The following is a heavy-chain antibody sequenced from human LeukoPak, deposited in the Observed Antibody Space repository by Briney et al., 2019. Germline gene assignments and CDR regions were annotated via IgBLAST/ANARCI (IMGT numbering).Heavy chain of an antibody. Sequence: GGSLRLSCAASGLTLSSNYMSWVRQAPGKGLEWDSVIYSGGSTYYADSVKGRFTISRDNSKNTLYLQLNSLGAEDTAVYYCAREPYGYNQQWLVRGLVYWGQGTLVTVSS. CDR3: AREPYGYNQQWLVRGLVY. D-gene: IGHD6-19*01. V-gene: IGHV3-53*01. CDR1: GLTLSSNY. CDR2: IYSGGST. J-gene: IGHJ4*02.